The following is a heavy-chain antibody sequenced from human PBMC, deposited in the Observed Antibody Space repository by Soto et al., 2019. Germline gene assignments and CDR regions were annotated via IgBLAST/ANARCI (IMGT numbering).Heavy chain of an antibody. J-gene: IGHJ6*03. CDR2: IYYSGST. CDR1: GGSMYSYY. D-gene: IGHD6-6*01. V-gene: IGHV4-59*08. CDR3: ARQGSSVGYYYHYYMDV. Sequence: SETLSLTCTVSGGSMYSYYWSWIRQPPGKGLEWIGYIYYSGSTNYNPSLKSRVTISVDTSKNQFSLKLSSVTAADTAVYYCARQGSSVGYYYHYYMDVWGKGTTVTVSS.